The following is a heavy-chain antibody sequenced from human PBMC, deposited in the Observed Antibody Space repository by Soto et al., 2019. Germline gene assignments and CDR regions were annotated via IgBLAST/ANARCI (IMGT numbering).Heavy chain of an antibody. D-gene: IGHD3-16*01. J-gene: IGHJ4*02. V-gene: IGHV3-30*18. CDR3: AKDRQGGDY. Sequence: QVQLVESGGGVVQPGRSLRLSCAASGFTFSSYGMHWVRQAPGKGLEWVAVISYDGSNKYYADSVKGRFTISRDNSKNTLYLQMNSRRAEDTVVYYCAKDRQGGDYWGQGTLVTVSS. CDR1: GFTFSSYG. CDR2: ISYDGSNK.